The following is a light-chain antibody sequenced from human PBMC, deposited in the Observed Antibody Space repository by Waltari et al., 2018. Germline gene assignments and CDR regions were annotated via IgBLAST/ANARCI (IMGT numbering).Light chain of an antibody. Sequence: DIQMTQSPSSLSASVGDRVAIPCRASQSISSFLSWYQQKPGKAPKLLIYDATRLQSGVPSRFSGSRSGTDFTLTISNLQHEDFATYYCQQSYSTPRTFGQGTKLEIK. V-gene: IGKV1-39*01. J-gene: IGKJ2*01. CDR2: DAT. CDR1: QSISSF. CDR3: QQSYSTPRT.